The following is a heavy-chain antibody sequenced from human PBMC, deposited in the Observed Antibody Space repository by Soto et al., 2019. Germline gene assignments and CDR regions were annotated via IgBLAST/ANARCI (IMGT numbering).Heavy chain of an antibody. Sequence: PGGSLRLSCAASGFTFSSYAMHWVRQAPGKGLEWVAVISYDGSNKYYADSVKGRFTISRDNSKNTLYLQMNSLRAEDTAVYYCARESRGMDVWGQGTTVTVSS. J-gene: IGHJ6*02. V-gene: IGHV3-30-3*01. CDR2: ISYDGSNK. CDR1: GFTFSSYA. CDR3: ARESRGMDV.